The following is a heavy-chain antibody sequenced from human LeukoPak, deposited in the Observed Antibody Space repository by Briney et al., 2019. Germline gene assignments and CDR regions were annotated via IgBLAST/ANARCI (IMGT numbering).Heavy chain of an antibody. CDR1: GFTFSSYD. Sequence: GGSLRLSCAASGFTFSSYDMSWVRQAPGKGLEGVSAISGSGGSTYYADSVKGRFTISRDNSKNTLYLQMNSLRAEDTAVYYCAKLGGSNYYYYYMDVWGKGTTVTVSS. J-gene: IGHJ6*03. V-gene: IGHV3-23*01. D-gene: IGHD3-16*01. CDR2: ISGSGGST. CDR3: AKLGGSNYYYYYMDV.